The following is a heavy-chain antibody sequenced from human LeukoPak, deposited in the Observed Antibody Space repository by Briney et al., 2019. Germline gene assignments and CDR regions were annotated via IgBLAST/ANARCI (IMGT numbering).Heavy chain of an antibody. V-gene: IGHV1-2*02. J-gene: IGHJ4*02. Sequence: SSVKVSCKASGYTFTGYYMHWVRQAPGQGLEWMGGINPNSGGTNYAQKFQGRVTMTRDTSISTAYMELSRLRSDDTAVYYFARVVRPEKYDGLRICYYLEERFDYWGQGNLVTVSS. CDR3: ARVVRPEKYDGLRICYYLEERFDY. CDR1: GYTFTGYY. D-gene: IGHD3-3*01. CDR2: INPNSGGT.